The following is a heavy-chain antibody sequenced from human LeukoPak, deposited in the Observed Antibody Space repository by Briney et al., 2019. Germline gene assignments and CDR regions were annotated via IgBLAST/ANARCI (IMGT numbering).Heavy chain of an antibody. D-gene: IGHD2-2*01. Sequence: PGGSLRLSCAASGFTFSSYEMNWVRQAPGKGLEWVSYISSSGSSIYYADSVKGRFTISRDNAKNSLYLQMNSLRAEDTAVYYCARKYCSTTSCLFDYWGQGPLVTVSS. CDR3: ARKYCSTTSCLFDY. CDR2: ISSSGSSI. CDR1: GFTFSSYE. J-gene: IGHJ4*02. V-gene: IGHV3-48*03.